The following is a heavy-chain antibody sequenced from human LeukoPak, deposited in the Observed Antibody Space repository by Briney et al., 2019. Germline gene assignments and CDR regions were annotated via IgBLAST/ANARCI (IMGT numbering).Heavy chain of an antibody. D-gene: IGHD3-10*01. CDR2: INPSGGSA. J-gene: IGHJ6*03. CDR1: GYTFTSYY. Sequence: ASVKVSCKASGYTFTSYYMHWVRQAPGQGLEWMGIINPSGGSASYAQKFQGRVTMTRDTSTSTVYMELSSLRSEDTAVYYCARAGGYYGSGRNYYYYMDVWGKGTTVTVSS. CDR3: ARAGGYYGSGRNYYYYMDV. V-gene: IGHV1-46*01.